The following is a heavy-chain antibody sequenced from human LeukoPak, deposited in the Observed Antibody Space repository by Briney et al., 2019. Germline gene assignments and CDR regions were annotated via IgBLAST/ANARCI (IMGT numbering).Heavy chain of an antibody. CDR3: ARDSLDYGVDY. V-gene: IGHV4-30-4*01. D-gene: IGHD4-17*01. Sequence: SQTLSLTCTVSGGSISSGDYYWSWIRQPPGKGLEWIGYIYYSGSTHFNPSPNTRVTISVDTSKNQFSLKLSSVTAADTAVYYCARDSLDYGVDYWGQGTLVTVSS. CDR1: GGSISSGDYY. CDR2: IYYSGST. J-gene: IGHJ4*02.